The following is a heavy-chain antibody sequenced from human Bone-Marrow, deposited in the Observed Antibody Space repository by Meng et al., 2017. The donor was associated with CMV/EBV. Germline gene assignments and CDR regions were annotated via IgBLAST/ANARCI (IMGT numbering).Heavy chain of an antibody. CDR2: IYYSGST. CDR3: ARVLSGYFDY. D-gene: IGHD2-15*01. J-gene: IGHJ4*02. CDR1: GGSISSGDDY. Sequence: QVKLQTPGPGLVKPSPTLSLTCTVSGGSISSGDDYWSWIRQPPGKGLEWIGYIYYSGSTYYNPSLKSRVTISVDTSKNQFSLKLSSVTAADTAVYYCARVLSGYFDYWGQGTLVTVSS. V-gene: IGHV4-30-4*08.